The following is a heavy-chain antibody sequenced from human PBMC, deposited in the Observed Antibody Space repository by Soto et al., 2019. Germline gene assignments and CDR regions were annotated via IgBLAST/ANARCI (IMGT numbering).Heavy chain of an antibody. J-gene: IGHJ6*03. V-gene: IGHV4-59*01. CDR1: GGSISSYY. Sequence: QVQLQESGPGLVKPSETLSLTCTVSGGSISSYYWSWIRQPPGKGLEWIGYIYYSGSTNYNPSLMSRVTISVDTSKNQFSLKPSSVTAADTAVYYCARQRGSYYYYYMDVWGKGTTVTVSS. CDR2: IYYSGST. CDR3: ARQRGSYYYYYMDV.